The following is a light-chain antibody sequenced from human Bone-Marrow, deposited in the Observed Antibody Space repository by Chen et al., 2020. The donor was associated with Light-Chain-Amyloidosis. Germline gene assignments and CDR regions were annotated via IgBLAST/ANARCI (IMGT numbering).Light chain of an antibody. V-gene: IGLV3-25*03. J-gene: IGLJ2*01. CDR2: RDT. CDR3: QSADSSGTYEVI. CDR1: DLPTKY. Sequence: SYELTQPPSVSVSPGQTARITCSGDDLPTKYAYWYQQKPGQAPVLVIHRDTERPSGISDRFSGSSSGTTATLTISVVQAEDEADYHCQSADSSGTYEVIFGGGTKPTVL.